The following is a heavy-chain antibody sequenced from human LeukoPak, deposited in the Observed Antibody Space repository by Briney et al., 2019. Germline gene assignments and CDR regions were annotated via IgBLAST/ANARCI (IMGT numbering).Heavy chain of an antibody. D-gene: IGHD2-2*01. CDR1: GFTFVNYD. J-gene: IGHJ6*02. V-gene: IGHV3-30*19. CDR2: ISYDGSNK. CDR3: ARDDVPLVVPAAMDGMDV. Sequence: GGSLRLSCAASGFTFVNYDMHWVRHGTGKGLEWVAVISYDGSNKYYADSVKGRFTISRDNSKNTLYLQMNSLRAEDTAVYYCARDDVPLVVPAAMDGMDVWGQGTTVTVSS.